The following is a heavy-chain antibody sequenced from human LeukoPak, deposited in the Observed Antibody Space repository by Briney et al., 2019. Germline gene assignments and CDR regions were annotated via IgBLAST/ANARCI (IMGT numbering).Heavy chain of an antibody. CDR3: ARLSEQWLENDAFDT. CDR1: GYSFTSYW. J-gene: IGHJ3*02. Sequence: ESLKISCKGSGYSFTSYWIGWVRQMPGKGLEWMGIIYPGDSDTRYSPSFQGQVTISADKSISTAYLQWSSLRASDTAMYYCARLSEQWLENDAFDTWGQGTMVTVSS. CDR2: IYPGDSDT. V-gene: IGHV5-51*01. D-gene: IGHD6-19*01.